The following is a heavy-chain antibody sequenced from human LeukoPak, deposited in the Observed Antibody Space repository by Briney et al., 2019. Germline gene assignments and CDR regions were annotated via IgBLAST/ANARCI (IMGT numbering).Heavy chain of an antibody. CDR3: ARRISDYYDSSGYSYFDY. CDR1: GYSFTTYW. J-gene: IGHJ4*02. D-gene: IGHD3-22*01. V-gene: IGHV5-51*01. Sequence: GESLKISCKSSGYSFTTYWIAWVCQMPGKGLEWMGIIYPGDSDTRYSPSFQGQVTISADKSISTAYLQWSSLKASDTAMYYCARRISDYYDSSGYSYFDYWGQGTLVTVSS. CDR2: IYPGDSDT.